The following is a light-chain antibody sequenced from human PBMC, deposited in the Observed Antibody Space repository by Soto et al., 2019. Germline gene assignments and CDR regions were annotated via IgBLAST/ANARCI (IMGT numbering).Light chain of an antibody. V-gene: IGKV1-8*01. J-gene: IGKJ1*01. CDR2: AAS. CDR1: QDIHNY. Sequence: AVLLTQSPSSFSASTGDRATITCRASQDIHNYLAWYQQVPSKTTKLLIYAASIVQTGVPSRFSGSGSGTDFTLTIDGMQSEDFATYFCQHYYYYPWTFGQGS. CDR3: QHYYYYPWT.